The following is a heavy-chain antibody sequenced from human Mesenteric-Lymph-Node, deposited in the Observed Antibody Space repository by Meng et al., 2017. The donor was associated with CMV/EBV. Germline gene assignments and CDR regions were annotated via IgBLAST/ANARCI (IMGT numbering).Heavy chain of an antibody. J-gene: IGHJ4*02. D-gene: IGHD4-17*01. Sequence: TCSVSGGAISSGGYYWSWIRQHPGKGLEWIGYIYHSGSAYRNPSLKNRVTISVDTSKNQFSLKLSSVTAADTAVYHCARTTGKDYFDYWGQGTLVTVSS. CDR2: IYHSGSA. CDR3: ARTTGKDYFDY. V-gene: IGHV4-31*03. CDR1: GGAISSGGYY.